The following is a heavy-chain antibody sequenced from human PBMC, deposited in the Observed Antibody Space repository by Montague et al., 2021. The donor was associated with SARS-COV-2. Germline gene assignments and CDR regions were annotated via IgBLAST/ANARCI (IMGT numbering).Heavy chain of an antibody. V-gene: IGHV4-38-2*02. J-gene: IGHJ4*02. CDR2: INHSGST. D-gene: IGHD3-3*01. CDR3: ARDVRYYDFWSGRAQTSPDY. Sequence: SETLSLTCTVSGYSISSGYYWGWIRQPPGKGLEWIGSINHSGSTYYNPSPKSRGTTSVDTSKNKFSLKLRSVTAADTAVYYCARDVRYYDFWSGRAQTSPDYWGQGTLVTVSS. CDR1: GYSISSGYY.